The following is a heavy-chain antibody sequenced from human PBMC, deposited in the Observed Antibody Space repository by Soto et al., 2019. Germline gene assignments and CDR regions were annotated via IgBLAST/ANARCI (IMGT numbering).Heavy chain of an antibody. CDR1: GGSVSSGSYY. D-gene: IGHD3-22*01. V-gene: IGHV4-61*01. Sequence: SETLSLTCTVSGGSVSSGSYYWGWIRQPPGKGLEWIGYIYYSGSTYYNPSLKSRVTISVDTSKNQFSLKLSSVTAADTAVYYCAREGDYDCSGYEPNWFDPWGQGTLVTVSS. J-gene: IGHJ5*02. CDR3: AREGDYDCSGYEPNWFDP. CDR2: IYYSGST.